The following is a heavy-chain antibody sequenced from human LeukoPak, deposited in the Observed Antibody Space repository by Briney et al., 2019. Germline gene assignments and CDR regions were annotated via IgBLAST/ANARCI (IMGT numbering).Heavy chain of an antibody. Sequence: GASVKVSCKASGYTFTGYYMHWVRQAPGQGLEWMGWINPNSGGTNYAQKFQGRVTMTRDTSISTAYMELSRLRSDDTAVYYCAREFPDIVVVPAAQGFRYWGQGTLVTVSS. D-gene: IGHD2-2*01. CDR1: GYTFTGYY. CDR3: AREFPDIVVVPAAQGFRY. CDR2: INPNSGGT. J-gene: IGHJ4*02. V-gene: IGHV1-2*02.